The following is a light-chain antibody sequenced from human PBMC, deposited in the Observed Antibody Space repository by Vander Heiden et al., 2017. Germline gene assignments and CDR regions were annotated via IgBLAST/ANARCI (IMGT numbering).Light chain of an antibody. V-gene: IGLV2-23*02. Sequence: QSALTQPASVSGSPGQSITISCTGTSSDVGSYNLVSWYQQHPGKAPELMIYEVSKRPSGVSNRFSGSKSGNTASLTISGLQAEDEADYYCCSYAGSSTNVVFGGGTKLTVL. CDR1: SSDVGSYNL. CDR3: CSYAGSSTNVV. CDR2: EVS. J-gene: IGLJ2*01.